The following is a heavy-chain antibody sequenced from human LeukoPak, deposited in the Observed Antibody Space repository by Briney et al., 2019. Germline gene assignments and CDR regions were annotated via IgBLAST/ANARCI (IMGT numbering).Heavy chain of an antibody. Sequence: GGSLRLSCAASGFTVSSNYMSWVRQAPGKGLEWVSVIYSGGSTYYAASVKGRFTISRHNSKNTLYLQRNSLRAEDTAVYYCARVRYSSSMDYWGQGTLVTVSA. J-gene: IGHJ4*02. CDR1: GFTVSSNY. V-gene: IGHV3-53*04. D-gene: IGHD6-6*01. CDR2: IYSGGST. CDR3: ARVRYSSSMDY.